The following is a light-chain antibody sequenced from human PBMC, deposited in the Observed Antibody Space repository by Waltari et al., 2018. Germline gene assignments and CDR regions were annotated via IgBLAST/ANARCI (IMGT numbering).Light chain of an antibody. Sequence: DIVMNQSPDSLAVSLGERATINCKSSQSVLYTSNNKNYLAWYQQKPGQPPKLLFYWASTRESGVPDRFSGSGSGTDFTLTISGLQAEDFATYYCQQLNSYPSVTFGQGTRLEVK. J-gene: IGKJ5*01. V-gene: IGKV4-1*01. CDR3: QQLNSYPSVT. CDR2: WAS. CDR1: QSVLYTSNNKNY.